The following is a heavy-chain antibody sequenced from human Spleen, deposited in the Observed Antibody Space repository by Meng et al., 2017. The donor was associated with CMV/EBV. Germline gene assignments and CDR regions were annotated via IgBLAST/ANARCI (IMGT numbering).Heavy chain of an antibody. V-gene: IGHV4-34*01. CDR2: INHSGSA. Sequence: YGGSFRGSCWSWNRQPPGEGLGWIGEINHSGSANYHPSLKSRVTISVATSQNQFSLKLSSVTAADTAVYYCARGLVDIVVVPAAFDPWGQGTLVTVSS. J-gene: IGHJ5*02. D-gene: IGHD2-2*03. CDR1: GGSFRGSC. CDR3: ARGLVDIVVVPAAFDP.